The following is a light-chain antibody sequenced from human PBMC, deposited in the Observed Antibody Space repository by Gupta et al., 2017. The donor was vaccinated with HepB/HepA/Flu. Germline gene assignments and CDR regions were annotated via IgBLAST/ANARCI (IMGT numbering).Light chain of an antibody. CDR2: LGS. Sequence: DIVMTQSPLSLPVTPGEPASISCRSSQSLLHSNGYNYLDWYLQKPGQPPQLLIYLGSNRASGVPYRFSGSGSGTDFTLKISRVEAEDVGVYYCKQALQTPRTFGEGTKVEIK. CDR3: KQALQTPRT. V-gene: IGKV2-28*01. CDR1: QSLLHSNGYNY. J-gene: IGKJ4*01.